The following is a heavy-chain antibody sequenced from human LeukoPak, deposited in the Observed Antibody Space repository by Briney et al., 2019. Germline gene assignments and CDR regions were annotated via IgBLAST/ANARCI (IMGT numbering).Heavy chain of an antibody. CDR2: ISSSSSYI. CDR3: ARYGYYSYYYYGMDV. Sequence: GGSLRLSCAASGFTFSSYSMNWVRQAPGKGLEWVSSISSSSSYIYYADSVKGRSTISRDNAKNSLYLQMNSLRAEDTAVYYCARYGYYSYYYYGMDVWGQGTTVTVSS. V-gene: IGHV3-21*01. J-gene: IGHJ6*02. D-gene: IGHD3-10*01. CDR1: GFTFSSYS.